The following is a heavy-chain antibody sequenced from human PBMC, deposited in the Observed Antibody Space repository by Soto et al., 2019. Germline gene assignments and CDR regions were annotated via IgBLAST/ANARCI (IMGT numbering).Heavy chain of an antibody. D-gene: IGHD4-17*01. CDR1: GGSISSGDYY. J-gene: IGHJ4*02. CDR3: ARAGGDYGDYGFDY. Sequence: QVQLQESGPGLVKPSQTLSLTCTVSGGSISSGDYYCSWIRQLLGNGLEWIGYIYYSVSSYYNPSRTSRVTISVDTSKNQFSLRLGSVTAADRAEYDGARAGGDYGDYGFDYWGQGTLVTVSS. CDR2: IYYSVSS. V-gene: IGHV4-30-4*01.